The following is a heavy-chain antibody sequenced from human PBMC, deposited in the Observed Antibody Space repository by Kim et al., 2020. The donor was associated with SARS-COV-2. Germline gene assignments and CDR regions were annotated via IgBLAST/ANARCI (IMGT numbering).Heavy chain of an antibody. J-gene: IGHJ6*02. CDR2: IWYDGSNK. Sequence: GGSLRLSCAASGFTFSSYGMHWVRQAPGKGLEWVAVIWYDGSNKYYADSVKGRFTISRDNSKNTLYLQMNSLRAEDTAVYYCARDRLSRLMITFGGVSDYGLDLWGQGTTVTVSS. CDR3: ARDRLSRLMITFGGVSDYGLDL. CDR1: GFTFSSYG. V-gene: IGHV3-33*01. D-gene: IGHD3-16*01.